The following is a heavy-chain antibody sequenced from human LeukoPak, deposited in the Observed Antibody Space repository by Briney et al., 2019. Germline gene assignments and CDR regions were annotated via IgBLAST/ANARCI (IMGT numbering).Heavy chain of an antibody. CDR1: GFTFSDYY. CDR3: ARGHYYDSSGYYYGEDY. J-gene: IGHJ4*02. V-gene: IGHV3-11*04. Sequence: GGSLRLSCAASGFTFSDYYMSWIRQAPGKGLEWVSYISSSGSTIYYADSVKGRFTISRDNAKNSLYLQMNSLGAEDTAVYYCARGHYYDSSGYYYGEDYWGQGTLVTVSS. D-gene: IGHD3-22*01. CDR2: ISSSGSTI.